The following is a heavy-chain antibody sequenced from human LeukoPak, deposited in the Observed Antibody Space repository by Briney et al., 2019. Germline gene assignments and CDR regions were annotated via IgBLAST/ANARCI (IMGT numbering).Heavy chain of an antibody. D-gene: IGHD5-24*01. J-gene: IGHJ6*02. Sequence: GGSLRLSCAASGFMFSSYIMSWVSQAPGKGLELVAALTSSSDTTYYGDSVKGRFTISRDNSKNTLYLQMHSLRAEDTAIYYCVNRDGGWLQSSGTDVWGQGTAVTVS. V-gene: IGHV3-23*01. CDR2: LTSSSDTT. CDR1: GFMFSSYI. CDR3: VNRDGGWLQSSGTDV.